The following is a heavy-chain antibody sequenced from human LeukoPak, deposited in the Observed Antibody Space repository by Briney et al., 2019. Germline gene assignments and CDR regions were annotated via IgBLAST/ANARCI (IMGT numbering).Heavy chain of an antibody. Sequence: GASVKVSCKASGGTFSSYAISWVRQAPGHGLEWMGGIIPIFGTANYAQKFQGRVTITADESTSTAYMELSSLRSEDTAVYYCARIGYSYGKGLDYWGQGTLVTVSS. CDR1: GGTFSSYA. CDR3: ARIGYSYGKGLDY. CDR2: IIPIFGTA. V-gene: IGHV1-69*13. J-gene: IGHJ4*02. D-gene: IGHD5-18*01.